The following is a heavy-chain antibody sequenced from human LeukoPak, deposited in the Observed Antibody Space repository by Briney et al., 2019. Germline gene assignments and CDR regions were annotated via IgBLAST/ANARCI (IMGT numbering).Heavy chain of an antibody. CDR2: ISSSSSYI. CDR3: AKLPAASRIEFDP. CDR1: GFTFSSYS. J-gene: IGHJ5*02. D-gene: IGHD6-25*01. V-gene: IGHV3-21*01. Sequence: PGGSLRLSCAASGFTFSSYSMKWVRQAPGKGLEWVSSISSSSSYIYYADSVKGRFTISTDNAKNSLYLQMNSLRAEDTAVYYCAKLPAASRIEFDPWGQGTLVTVSS.